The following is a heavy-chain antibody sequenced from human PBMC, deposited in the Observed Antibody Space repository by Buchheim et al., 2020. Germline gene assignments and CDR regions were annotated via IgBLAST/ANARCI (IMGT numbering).Heavy chain of an antibody. CDR2: ISPRASTT. J-gene: IGHJ6*02. Sequence: EVQLVESGGGLVQPGGSLRVACAASGFTFNTYEMNWVRQAPGQGLEWVSYISPRASTTYYADSVKGRFTISIDNSKNSLYLQMNSLRAEDTAVYYCARCLIAASDNYYGMGVWGQGT. V-gene: IGHV3-48*03. CDR3: ARCLIAASDNYYGMGV. D-gene: IGHD6-25*01. CDR1: GFTFNTYE.